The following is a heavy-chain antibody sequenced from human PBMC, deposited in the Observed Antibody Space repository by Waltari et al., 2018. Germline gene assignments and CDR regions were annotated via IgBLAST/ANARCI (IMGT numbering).Heavy chain of an antibody. D-gene: IGHD6-13*01. CDR3: ATTGGIAAAAHNWFDP. V-gene: IGHV1-24*01. CDR1: GYTLPELS. Sequence: QVQLVQSGAEVKKPGASVKVSCKVSGYTLPELSMHWVRQAPGKGLEWMGGFDPEDGETIYAQKFQGRVTMTEDTSTDTAYMELSSLRSEDTAVYYCATTGGIAAAAHNWFDPWGQGTLVTVSS. J-gene: IGHJ5*02. CDR2: FDPEDGET.